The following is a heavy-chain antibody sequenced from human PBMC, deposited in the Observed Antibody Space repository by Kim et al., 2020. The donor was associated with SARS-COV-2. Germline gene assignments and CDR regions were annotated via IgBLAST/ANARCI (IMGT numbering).Heavy chain of an antibody. CDR3: AREGYYYDSSGYLTSFDY. V-gene: IGHV3-30-3*01. CDR1: GFTFSSYA. J-gene: IGHJ4*02. Sequence: GGSLRLSCAASGFTFSSYAMHWVRQAPGKGLEWVAVISYDGSNKYYADSVKGRFTISRDNSKNTLYLQMNSLRAEDTAVYYCAREGYYYDSSGYLTSFDYWGQGTLVTVSS. D-gene: IGHD3-22*01. CDR2: ISYDGSNK.